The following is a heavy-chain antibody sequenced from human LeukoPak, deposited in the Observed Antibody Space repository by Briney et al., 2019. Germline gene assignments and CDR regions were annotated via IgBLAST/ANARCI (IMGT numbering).Heavy chain of an antibody. Sequence: GASVKVSCKASGYTFTSYGISWVRQAPGQGLEWMGWISAYNGNTNYAQKLQGRVTMTTDTSTSTAYMELRSLRSDDTAVYYCARDEARGRITIFGPARSGCDYWGQGTLVTVSS. CDR3: ARDEARGRITIFGPARSGCDY. CDR2: ISAYNGNT. D-gene: IGHD3-3*01. J-gene: IGHJ4*02. V-gene: IGHV1-18*01. CDR1: GYTFTSYG.